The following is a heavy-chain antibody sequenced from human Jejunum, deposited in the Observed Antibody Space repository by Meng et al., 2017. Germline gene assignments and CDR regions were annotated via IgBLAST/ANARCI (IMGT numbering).Heavy chain of an antibody. CDR3: ARGNEYSNYGADF. CDR2: INDSGRT. Sequence: QVKLQQWGAGLLKPSETLSLTCAGYGGSISDYYWTWIRQPPGKGLEWIGEINDSGRTNYNPSLKSRVTISVDTSKSQFYLRASSVTAADTAVYYCARGNEYSNYGADFWGQGTLVTVSS. J-gene: IGHJ4*02. V-gene: IGHV4-34*01. D-gene: IGHD4-11*01. CDR1: GGSISDYY.